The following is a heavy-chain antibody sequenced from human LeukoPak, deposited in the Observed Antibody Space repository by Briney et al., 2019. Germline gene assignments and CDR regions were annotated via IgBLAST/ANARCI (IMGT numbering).Heavy chain of an antibody. V-gene: IGHV4-34*01. D-gene: IGHD2-2*02. J-gene: IGHJ5*02. CDR1: GGSFSGYN. Sequence: PSETLSLTCAVYGGSFSGYNWSWIRQPPGKGLEGIGEINHSGSTNYNPSLKSRVTISVDTSKNQFSLKLSSVTAADTAVYYCARVGGHDVVVPAAIEIDPWGQGTLVTVSS. CDR2: INHSGST. CDR3: ARVGGHDVVVPAAIEIDP.